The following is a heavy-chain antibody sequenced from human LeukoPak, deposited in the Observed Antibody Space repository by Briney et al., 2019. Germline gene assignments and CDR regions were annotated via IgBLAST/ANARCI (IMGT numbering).Heavy chain of an antibody. J-gene: IGHJ6*03. CDR2: IRYDGSNK. CDR1: GFTFSSYS. D-gene: IGHD2-15*01. CDR3: AKEEIGYCSGGSCGDMDV. Sequence: PGGSLRLSCAASGFTFSSYSMNWVRQAPGKGLEWVAFIRYDGSNKYYADSVKGRFTISRDNSKNTLYLQMNSLRAEDTAVYYCAKEEIGYCSGGSCGDMDVWGKGTTVTVSS. V-gene: IGHV3-30*02.